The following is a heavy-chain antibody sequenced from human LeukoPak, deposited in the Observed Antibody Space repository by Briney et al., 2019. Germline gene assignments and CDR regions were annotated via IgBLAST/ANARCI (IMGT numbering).Heavy chain of an antibody. Sequence: GGSLRLSCAASGFTFSSYEMNWVRQALGKGLEWVSYISSSGSTIYYADSVKGRFTISRDNAKNSLYLQMNSLRAEDTAVYYCAKWLRFWTAIDYWGQGTLVTVSS. V-gene: IGHV3-48*03. D-gene: IGHD5-12*01. J-gene: IGHJ4*02. CDR1: GFTFSSYE. CDR3: AKWLRFWTAIDY. CDR2: ISSSGSTI.